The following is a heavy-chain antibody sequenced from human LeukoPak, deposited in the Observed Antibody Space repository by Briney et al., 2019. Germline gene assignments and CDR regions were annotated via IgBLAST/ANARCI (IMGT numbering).Heavy chain of an antibody. CDR3: ARHEAYCSSTSCYLVY. CDR2: IYYSGST. V-gene: IGHV4-39*01. Sequence: SETLSLTCTVSGGSISSSSYYWGWSRQPPGKGLGWSGSIYYSGSTYYNPSLKSRVTISVDTSKNQFSLKLSSVTAADTAVYYCARHEAYCSSTSCYLVYWGQGTLVTVSS. J-gene: IGHJ4*02. D-gene: IGHD2-2*01. CDR1: GGSISSSSYY.